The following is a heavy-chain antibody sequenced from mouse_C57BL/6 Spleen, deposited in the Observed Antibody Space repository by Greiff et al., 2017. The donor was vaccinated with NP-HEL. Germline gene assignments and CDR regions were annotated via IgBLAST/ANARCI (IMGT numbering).Heavy chain of an antibody. CDR1: GYTFTSYW. J-gene: IGHJ3*01. CDR3: ARDHDGSFAY. Sequence: QVQLQQPGAELVRPGSSVKLSCKASGYTFTSYWMHWVKQRPIQGLEWIGNIDPSDSETHYTQKFKDKATLTVDKSSSTAYMQLSSLTSEDSAVYYCARDHDGSFAYGGQGTLVTVSA. D-gene: IGHD2-3*01. V-gene: IGHV1-52*01. CDR2: IDPSDSET.